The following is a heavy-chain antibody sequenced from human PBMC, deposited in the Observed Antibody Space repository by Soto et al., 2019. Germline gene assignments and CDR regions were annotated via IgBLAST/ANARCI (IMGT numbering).Heavy chain of an antibody. CDR1: GYTFSNYN. V-gene: IGHV1-8*01. J-gene: IGHJ6*03. D-gene: IGHD3-10*01. Sequence: QEQLVQSGAEVKKPGAPVKVSCKASGYTFSNYNINWVRQASGQGLECMGWMNPDSGNTGYAEKFQGRVTMTRTSSISTAYTELSGLRSEDTDVYYCAREAASDPSFYYHYMDVWGKGTTVTVSS. CDR3: AREAASDPSFYYHYMDV. CDR2: MNPDSGNT.